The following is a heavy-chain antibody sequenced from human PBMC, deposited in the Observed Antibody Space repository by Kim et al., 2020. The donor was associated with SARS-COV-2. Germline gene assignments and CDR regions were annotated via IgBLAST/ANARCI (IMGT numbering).Heavy chain of an antibody. CDR3: ARESRVEYYFDY. J-gene: IGHJ4*02. CDR1: GGSISSGSYY. V-gene: IGHV4-61*02. CDR2: IYTSGST. Sequence: SETLSLTCTVSGGSISSGSYYWSWIRQPAGKGLEWIGRIYTSGSTNYNPSLKSRVTISVDTSKNQFSLKLSSVTAADTAVYYCARESRVEYYFDYWGQGTLVTVSS.